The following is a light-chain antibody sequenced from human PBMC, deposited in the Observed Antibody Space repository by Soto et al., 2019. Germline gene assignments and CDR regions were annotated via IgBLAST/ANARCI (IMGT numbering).Light chain of an antibody. CDR1: SSNIGNNY. CDR2: RNN. J-gene: IGLJ3*02. V-gene: IGLV1-47*01. Sequence: QSVLTQPPSASGTPGQRVTISCSGSSSNIGNNYVYWYQMVPGTAPKLLIYRNNHRPSGVPDRFSGSRSGTSASLAISGLRSEDEADYYCAAWDDSLSGRGVFGGGTKVTVL. CDR3: AAWDDSLSGRGV.